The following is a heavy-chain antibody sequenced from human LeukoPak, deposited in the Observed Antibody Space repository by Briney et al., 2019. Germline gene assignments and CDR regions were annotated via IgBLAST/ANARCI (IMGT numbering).Heavy chain of an antibody. CDR1: AFTFRNYA. CDR2: ITGGGPYT. CDR3: AKGPLSSSNYYMDV. Sequence: GGSLRLSCATSAFTFRNYAMSWVRQAPGKGLEWVSSITGGGPYTYYAPSVRGRLTISRDNSKNTLYLQMSSLRAEDTAVYYCAKGPLSSSNYYMDVWGKGTTVTVCS. V-gene: IGHV3-23*01. J-gene: IGHJ6*03. D-gene: IGHD3-10*01.